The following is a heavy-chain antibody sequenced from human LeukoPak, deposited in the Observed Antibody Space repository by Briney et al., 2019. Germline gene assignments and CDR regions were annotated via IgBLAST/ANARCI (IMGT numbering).Heavy chain of an antibody. Sequence: ASVTVSFTSSGYTFTSYDINWVRQAAGQGLEWMGWMNPNSGNTGYAQKFQGRVTMTRDTSISTAYMELSSLRSEDTAVYYCARVSLDYGDYPNWFDPWGQGTLVTVSS. CDR2: MNPNSGNT. V-gene: IGHV1-8*01. CDR3: ARVSLDYGDYPNWFDP. J-gene: IGHJ5*02. CDR1: GYTFTSYD. D-gene: IGHD4-17*01.